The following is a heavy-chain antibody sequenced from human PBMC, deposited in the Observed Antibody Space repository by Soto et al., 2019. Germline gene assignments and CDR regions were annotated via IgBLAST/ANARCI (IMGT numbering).Heavy chain of an antibody. Sequence: ASVKVSCKASGYTFTSYGISWVRQAPGQGLEWMGWISAYNGNTNYAQKLQGRVTMTTDTSTSTAYMELRSLRSDDTAVYYCARDGGYCSGGSCYSFWFDPWGQGTLVTVS. D-gene: IGHD2-15*01. CDR3: ARDGGYCSGGSCYSFWFDP. J-gene: IGHJ5*02. CDR1: GYTFTSYG. CDR2: ISAYNGNT. V-gene: IGHV1-18*04.